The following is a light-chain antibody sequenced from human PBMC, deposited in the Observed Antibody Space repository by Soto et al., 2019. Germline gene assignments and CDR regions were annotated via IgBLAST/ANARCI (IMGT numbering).Light chain of an antibody. Sequence: EIVLTQSPATLSLSPGERATLSCRASQSFSNYLAWYQQKPGQAPRLLIYDVSNRATGIPARFSGSGSGTDFTLTISSLEPEDCAVYYCQQRGETFGQGTKVEIK. CDR1: QSFSNY. V-gene: IGKV3-11*01. CDR2: DVS. J-gene: IGKJ1*01. CDR3: QQRGET.